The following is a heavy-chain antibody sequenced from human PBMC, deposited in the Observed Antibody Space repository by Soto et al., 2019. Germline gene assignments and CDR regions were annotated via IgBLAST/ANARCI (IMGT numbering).Heavy chain of an antibody. J-gene: IGHJ2*01. CDR3: AKVEGHPLEYWYLDF. Sequence: EVQLLESGGGLVQPGGSLRLSCAASGFTFSAYAMGWVRQAPGKGLEWVSTIHGGGGATHYADSVKGRCTISRDDSKHTLYAQMNSLRAEDTSVVYCAKVEGHPLEYWYLDFWGRGTLVTVSS. V-gene: IGHV3-23*01. CDR2: IHGGGGAT. D-gene: IGHD1-1*01. CDR1: GFTFSAYA.